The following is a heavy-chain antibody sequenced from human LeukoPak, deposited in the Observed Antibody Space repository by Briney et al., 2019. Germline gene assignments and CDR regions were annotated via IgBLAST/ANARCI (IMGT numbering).Heavy chain of an antibody. CDR3: ARSLLWFGERGYYYYMDV. CDR2: IYYSGST. Sequence: SETLTLTCTVSGGSISSYYWGWIRQPPGKGLEWIGYIYYSGSTNYNPSLKSRVTISVDTSKNQFSLKLSSVTAADTAVYYCARSLLWFGERGYYYYMDVWGKGTTVTISS. D-gene: IGHD3-10*01. CDR1: GGSISSYY. J-gene: IGHJ6*03. V-gene: IGHV4-59*01.